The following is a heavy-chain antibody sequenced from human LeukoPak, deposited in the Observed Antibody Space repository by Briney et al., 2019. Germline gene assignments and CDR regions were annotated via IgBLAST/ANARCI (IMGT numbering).Heavy chain of an antibody. CDR3: ARGGGIFGVLTTAHYYGMDV. J-gene: IGHJ6*02. V-gene: IGHV1-69*13. CDR2: INPIFRTA. CDR1: GGTFINSA. Sequence: GASVKVSCKASGGTFINSAISWVRQAPGQGLGWMGGINPIFRTANYAHKFQGKVTITADESTSTAYMELSSLRFEDTAVYYCARGGGIFGVLTTAHYYGMDVWGQGTTVIVSS. D-gene: IGHD3-3*01.